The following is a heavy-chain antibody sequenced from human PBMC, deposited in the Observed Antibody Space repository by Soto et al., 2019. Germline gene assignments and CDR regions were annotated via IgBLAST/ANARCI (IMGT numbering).Heavy chain of an antibody. CDR2: IYYSGGT. CDR3: ARDNGYSYGYTLDH. J-gene: IGHJ4*02. D-gene: IGHD5-18*01. V-gene: IGHV4-59*01. Sequence: PSETLSPTCTVSGGSISSYYWSWIRQPPGRGLEWIGYIYYSGGTNYNPSLKSRVPISVDTSKNQFSLKLSSVTAADTAVYYCARDNGYSYGYTLDHWGQGTLVTVS. CDR1: GGSISSYY.